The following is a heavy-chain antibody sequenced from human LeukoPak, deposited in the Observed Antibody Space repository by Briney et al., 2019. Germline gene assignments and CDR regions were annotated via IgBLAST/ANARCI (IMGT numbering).Heavy chain of an antibody. V-gene: IGHV2-5*02. CDR1: GFSLTSRGVG. J-gene: IGHJ4*02. Sequence: ESGPTLLQPTPTLTLTFTFSGFSLTSRGVGMGWIRQPPVKSLGGLALIYWDDEKRYIPSLRTRITITKDTSKSRVVLTMTNMDPVDTATYYCAHLYFYNAGGYSRAFDYWGQGTLVTVAS. CDR2: IYWDDEK. D-gene: IGHD2-15*01. CDR3: AHLYFYNAGGYSRAFDY.